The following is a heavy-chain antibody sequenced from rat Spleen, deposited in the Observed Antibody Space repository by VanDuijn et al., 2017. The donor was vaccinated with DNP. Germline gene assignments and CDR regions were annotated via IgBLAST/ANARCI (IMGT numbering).Heavy chain of an antibody. CDR2: ISYEGSST. Sequence: EVQLVESGGGLVQPGRSLKLSCAASGFTFSDYYMAWVRQAPKKGLEWVASISYEGSSTYYGDSVKGRFTISRDNAKSTLYLQMNSLRSEDTATYYCARPSILLQCPFAYWGQGTLVTVSS. CDR3: ARPSILLQCPFAY. D-gene: IGHD1-1*01. CDR1: GFTFSDYY. V-gene: IGHV5-22*01. J-gene: IGHJ3*01.